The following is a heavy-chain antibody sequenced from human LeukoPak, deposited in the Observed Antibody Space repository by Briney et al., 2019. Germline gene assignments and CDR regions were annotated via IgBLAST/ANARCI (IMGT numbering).Heavy chain of an antibody. Sequence: GGSLRLTCAASGFTLSGYWMSWVRQAPGKGLEWVGRIKSKTDGGTTDYAAPVKGRFTISRDDSKNTLYLQMNSLKTEDTAVYYCTTGYGDYPFDYWGQGTLVTVSS. V-gene: IGHV3-15*01. CDR1: GFTLSGYW. J-gene: IGHJ4*02. CDR2: IKSKTDGGTT. CDR3: TTGYGDYPFDY. D-gene: IGHD4-17*01.